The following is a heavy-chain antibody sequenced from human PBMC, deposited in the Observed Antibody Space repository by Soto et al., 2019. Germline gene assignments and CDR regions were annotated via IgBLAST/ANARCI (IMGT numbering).Heavy chain of an antibody. Sequence: QVQLVQSGAEVKKPGASVKVSCKVSGYTLTELSMHWVRQAPGKGLEWMGGFDPEDGETIYAQKFQGRVTMTEDTSTDTAYMELSSLRSEDTAVYYCATLTSGSQRGYYYYYGMDVWGQGTTVTVSS. D-gene: IGHD1-26*01. CDR1: GYTLTELS. CDR3: ATLTSGSQRGYYYYYGMDV. J-gene: IGHJ6*02. V-gene: IGHV1-24*01. CDR2: FDPEDGET.